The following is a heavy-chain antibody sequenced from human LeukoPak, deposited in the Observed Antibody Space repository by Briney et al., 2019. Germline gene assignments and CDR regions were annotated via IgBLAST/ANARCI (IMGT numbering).Heavy chain of an antibody. D-gene: IGHD4-23*01. CDR1: GFTFSSCA. CDR3: AKSPTVDAAFDI. Sequence: GGSLRLSCAASGFTFSSCAMSWVRQAPGKGLEWVSGIGYTGDSTFYADSVKGRFTVSRDSSKNTLFLHMNSLRAEDTALYYCAKSPTVDAAFDIWGQGTMVTVSS. CDR2: IGYTGDST. J-gene: IGHJ3*02. V-gene: IGHV3-23*01.